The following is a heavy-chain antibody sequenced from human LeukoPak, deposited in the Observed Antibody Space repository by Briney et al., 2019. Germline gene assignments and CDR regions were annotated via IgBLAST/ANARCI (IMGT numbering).Heavy chain of an antibody. CDR3: ASADYDMAFDI. CDR2: IYYSGST. Sequence: PSETLSLTCTVSGGSISSSSYSWGWIRQHPGKGLEWIGYIYYSGSTDYNPSLKSRFTMSVDTSKNQFSLKLSSVTAADTAVYYCASADYDMAFDIWGQGTMVTVSS. J-gene: IGHJ3*02. CDR1: GGSISSSSYS. D-gene: IGHD3-9*01. V-gene: IGHV4-31*03.